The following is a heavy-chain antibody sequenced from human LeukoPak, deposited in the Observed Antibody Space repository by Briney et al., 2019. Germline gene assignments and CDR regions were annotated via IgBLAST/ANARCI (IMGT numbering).Heavy chain of an antibody. D-gene: IGHD2-15*01. CDR2: ISNGKT. J-gene: IGHJ5*02. Sequence: AGGSLRLSCAASGFPFSSHAMSWVRQPPGKGPEWVAAISNGKTYYADSVRGRFAISRDDSTNTVYLHMNSLRDEDTALYHCVREAGYCAPVCVKTNWFDPWGQGTLVTVSS. CDR1: GFPFSSHA. V-gene: IGHV3-23*01. CDR3: VREAGYCAPVCVKTNWFDP.